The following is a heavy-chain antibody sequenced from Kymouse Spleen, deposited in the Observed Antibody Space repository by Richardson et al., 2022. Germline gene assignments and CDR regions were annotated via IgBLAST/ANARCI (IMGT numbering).Heavy chain of an antibody. J-gene: IGHJ6*02. CDR2: INHSGST. CDR3: ARRYYYGSGSYYYYYGMDV. CDR1: GGSFSGYY. V-gene: IGHV4-34*01. Sequence: QVQLQQWGAGLLKPSETLSLTCAVYGGSFSGYYWSWIRQPPGKGLEWIGEINHSGSTNYNPSLKSRVTISVDTSKNQFSLKLSSVTAADTAVYYCARRYYYGSGSYYYYYGMDVWGQGTTVTVSS. D-gene: IGHD3-10*01.